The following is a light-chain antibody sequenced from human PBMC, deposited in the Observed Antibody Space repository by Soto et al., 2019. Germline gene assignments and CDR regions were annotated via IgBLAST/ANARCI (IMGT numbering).Light chain of an antibody. CDR2: GAS. V-gene: IGKV3-20*01. J-gene: IGKJ4*01. CDR3: QQYGSSPRRLT. Sequence: EIVLTQSPGTLSLSPGERATLSCRASQSVSSSYLAWYQQKPGQAPRLLIYGASSRATGIPDRFSGSGSGTDFTLTISRLESEDFAVYYCQQYGSSPRRLTFGGGTKVEIK. CDR1: QSVSSSY.